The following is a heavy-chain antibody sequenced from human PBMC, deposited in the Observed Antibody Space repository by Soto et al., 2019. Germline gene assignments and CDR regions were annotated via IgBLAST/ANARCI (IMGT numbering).Heavy chain of an antibody. CDR2: ISADGSIT. CDR3: ARGLRGYYGMAV. Sequence: EVQLVESGGGLVQPGGSLRLSCAASGFSFNTYWMHWVRQAPGKGLVWVSRISADGSITNHADSVRGRFTISRDNAKNTVDLRMNSLRAEDTAVYYCARGLRGYYGMAVWCQGTTVSVSS. V-gene: IGHV3-74*01. J-gene: IGHJ6*02. CDR1: GFSFNTYW.